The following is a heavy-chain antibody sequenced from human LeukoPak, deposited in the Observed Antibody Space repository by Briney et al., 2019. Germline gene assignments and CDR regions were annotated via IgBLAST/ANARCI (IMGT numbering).Heavy chain of an antibody. Sequence: SETLSLTCAVYGGSFSGYYWSWIRQPPGKGLEWIGEINHSGSTNFNPSLNSRVTISVDTSKNQLSLKLSSVTAADTAVYYCARKGRQLWLSFDYWGQGTLVTVSS. CDR1: GGSFSGYY. CDR2: INHSGST. CDR3: ARKGRQLWLSFDY. D-gene: IGHD5-18*01. J-gene: IGHJ4*02. V-gene: IGHV4-34*01.